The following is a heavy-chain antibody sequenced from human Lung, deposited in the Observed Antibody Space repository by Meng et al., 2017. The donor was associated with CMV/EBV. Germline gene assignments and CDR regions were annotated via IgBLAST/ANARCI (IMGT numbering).Heavy chain of an antibody. V-gene: IGHV3-74*02. Sequence: VQLVESGGGLVKPGGSRRLSCAASGFTFSDYYMNWVRQAPGKGLVWVARINSDERSRSYADSVRGRFTISRDNSKNTLYLQMDSLRAEDTAMYYCARGVGESLGWEMGYWGQGTLVTVSS. CDR2: INSDERSR. CDR3: ARGVGESLGWEMGY. CDR1: GFTFSDYY. D-gene: IGHD3-3*01. J-gene: IGHJ4*02.